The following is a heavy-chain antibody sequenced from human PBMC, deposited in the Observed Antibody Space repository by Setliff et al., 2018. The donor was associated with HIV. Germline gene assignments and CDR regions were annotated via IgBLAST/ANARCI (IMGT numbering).Heavy chain of an antibody. CDR3: ASWQLTQKYYYGSGGDY. V-gene: IGHV4-59*01. D-gene: IGHD3-10*01. Sequence: NPSETLSLTCTVSGDSINNYYWSWIRQPPGKGLEWIGYVYSTGSTNSKSSLKSRVTISVDTSKNQFSLKLSSVTAEDTAVYYCASWQLTQKYYYGSGGDYWGQGTLVTVSS. CDR2: VYSTGST. J-gene: IGHJ4*02. CDR1: GDSINNYY.